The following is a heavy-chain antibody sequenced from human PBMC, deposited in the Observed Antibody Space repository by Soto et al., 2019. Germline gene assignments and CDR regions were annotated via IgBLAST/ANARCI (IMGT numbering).Heavy chain of an antibody. D-gene: IGHD3-10*01. J-gene: IGHJ4*02. CDR3: ASAGGYYGSGSYYTDY. CDR2: ISGSGGST. Sequence: EVQLLESGGGLVQPGGSLRLSCAASGFTFSSYAMTWVRQAPGKGLEWVSAISGSGGSTYYADSVKGRFTISRDNSKNTLYLQMNSLRAEDTAVYYCASAGGYYGSGSYYTDYWGQGTLVTVSS. V-gene: IGHV3-23*01. CDR1: GFTFSSYA.